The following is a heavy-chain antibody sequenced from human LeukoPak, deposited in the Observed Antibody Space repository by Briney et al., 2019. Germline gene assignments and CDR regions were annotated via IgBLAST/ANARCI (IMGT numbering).Heavy chain of an antibody. CDR2: IYTSGST. J-gene: IGHJ4*02. D-gene: IGHD1-26*01. V-gene: IGHV4-61*02. CDR3: ARGQVVGATRPFDY. CDR1: GGSISSGSYY. Sequence: SETLSLTCTVSGGSISSGSYYWSWIRQPAGKGLEWIGRIYTSGSTNYNPSLKSRVTISVDTSKNQFSLKLSSVTAADTAVYYCARGQVVGATRPFDYWGQGTLVTVSS.